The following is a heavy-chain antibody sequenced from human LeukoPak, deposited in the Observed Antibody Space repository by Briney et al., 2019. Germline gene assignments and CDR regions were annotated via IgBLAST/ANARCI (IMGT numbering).Heavy chain of an antibody. CDR1: EFTFSSYS. Sequence: GGSLRLSCAASEFTFSSYSMNWVRQAPGKGLEWVSYITNSGNSKSYADSVKGRFTISRDNAKNSLYLQMNSLRAEDTAVYYCARGYSGPDYWGQGTLVTVSS. D-gene: IGHD1-1*01. CDR3: ARGYSGPDY. J-gene: IGHJ4*02. V-gene: IGHV3-48*04. CDR2: ITNSGNSK.